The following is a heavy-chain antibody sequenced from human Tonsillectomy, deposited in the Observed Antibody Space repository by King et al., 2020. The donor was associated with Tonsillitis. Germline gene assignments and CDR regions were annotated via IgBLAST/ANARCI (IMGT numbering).Heavy chain of an antibody. CDR3: AKDGGEYYFDY. J-gene: IGHJ4*02. Sequence: VQLVESGGGVVQPGRSLRISCAASGFTFSSYAMHWVRQAPGKGLEWVAVRSFDGNNKYYADSVKGRFTISRDDSENTLYLLMNTLRAEDTAVYYCAKDGGEYYFDYWGQGTLVTVSS. D-gene: IGHD3-16*01. V-gene: IGHV3-30*04. CDR2: RSFDGNNK. CDR1: GFTFSSYA.